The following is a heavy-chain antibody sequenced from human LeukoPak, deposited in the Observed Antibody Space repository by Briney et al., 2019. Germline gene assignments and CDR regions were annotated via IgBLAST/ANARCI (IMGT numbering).Heavy chain of an antibody. J-gene: IGHJ6*02. D-gene: IGHD3-22*01. V-gene: IGHV1-69*04. CDR1: GGTFSSYA. Sequence: GASVKVSCKASGGTFSSYAISWVRQAPGQGLEWMGRIIPILGITNYAQKFQGRVTMTRNTSISTAYMELSSLRSDDTAVYYCARVLTSYYYDSSGYYAAYYYGMDVWGQGTTVTVSS. CDR2: IIPILGIT. CDR3: ARVLTSYYYDSSGYYAAYYYGMDV.